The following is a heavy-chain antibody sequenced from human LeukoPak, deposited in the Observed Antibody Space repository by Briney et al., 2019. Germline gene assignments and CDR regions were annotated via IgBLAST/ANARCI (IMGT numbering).Heavy chain of an antibody. V-gene: IGHV3-30*04. CDR3: ARELDSSGYYFGY. Sequence: QPGGSLRLSCAASGFTFSSYAMHWVRQAPGKGLEWVAVISYDGSNKYYADSVKGRFTISRDNSKNTLYLQMNSLRAEDTAVYYCARELDSSGYYFGYWGQGTLVTVSS. D-gene: IGHD3-22*01. J-gene: IGHJ4*02. CDR1: GFTFSSYA. CDR2: ISYDGSNK.